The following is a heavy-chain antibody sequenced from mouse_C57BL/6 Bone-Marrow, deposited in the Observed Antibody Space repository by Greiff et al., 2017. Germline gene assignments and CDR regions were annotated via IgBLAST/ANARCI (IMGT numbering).Heavy chain of an antibody. V-gene: IGHV2-2*01. CDR3: ARKKGGNPWLAY. D-gene: IGHD1-1*02. Sequence: VQLMESGPGLVQPSPSLSITCTVSGFSLTSYGVHWVRQSPGKGLEWLGVIWSGGSTDYNAAFISRLSISKDNSKSQVFFKLNSLQADDTAIYYCARKKGGNPWLAYWGKGTLVTVSA. CDR1: GFSLTSYG. J-gene: IGHJ3*01. CDR2: IWSGGST.